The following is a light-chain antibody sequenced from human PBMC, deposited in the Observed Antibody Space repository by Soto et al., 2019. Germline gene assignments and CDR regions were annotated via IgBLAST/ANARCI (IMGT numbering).Light chain of an antibody. CDR2: EVS. CDR1: SSDVGDYKY. V-gene: IGLV2-14*01. CDR3: GSYTSSNTLV. J-gene: IGLJ2*01. Sequence: QSALTQSASVSGSPGQSITISCTGTSSDVGDYKYVSWYQQHPGKVPKLMIYEVSNRPSGVSHRFSGSKSGNTASLTISGPQAEDGGDYYCGSYTSSNTLVFGGGTKLTVL.